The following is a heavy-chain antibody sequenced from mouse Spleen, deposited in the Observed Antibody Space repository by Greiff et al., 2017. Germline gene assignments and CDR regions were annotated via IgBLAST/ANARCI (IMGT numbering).Heavy chain of an antibody. D-gene: IGHD2-1*01. CDR3: ARPYGNYGAWFAY. CDR1: GFSLTSYG. J-gene: IGHJ3*01. CDR2: IWSGGST. Sequence: VKLVESGPGLVQPSQSLSITCTVSGFSLTSYGVHWVRQSPGKGLEWLGVIWSGGSTDYNAAFISRLSISKDNSKSQVFFKMNSLQADDTAIYYCARPYGNYGAWFAYWGQGTLVTVSA. V-gene: IGHV2-2*01.